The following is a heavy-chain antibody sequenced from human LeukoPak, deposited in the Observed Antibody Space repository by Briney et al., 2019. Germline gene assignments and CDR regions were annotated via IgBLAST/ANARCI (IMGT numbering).Heavy chain of an antibody. CDR2: INHSGST. D-gene: IGHD4-17*01. Sequence: KTSETLSLTCAVHGGSFSGYYWSWIRQPPGKGLEWIGEINHSGSTNYNPSLKSRVTISVDTSKNQFSLKLSSVTAADTAVYYCARGSTVTTIFDYWGQGTLVTVSS. V-gene: IGHV4-34*01. CDR1: GGSFSGYY. J-gene: IGHJ4*02. CDR3: ARGSTVTTIFDY.